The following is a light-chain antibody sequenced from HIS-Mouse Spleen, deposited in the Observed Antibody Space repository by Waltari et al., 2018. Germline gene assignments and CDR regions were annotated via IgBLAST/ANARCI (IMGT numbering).Light chain of an antibody. V-gene: IGLV3-19*01. CDR2: GKN. J-gene: IGLJ1*01. Sequence: SSELTQSPAVSVALGQTVRITCQGASLRSYYASWYQQKPGQAPVLVIYGKNNRPSGIPDRFSGSSSGNTASLTITGAQAEDEADYYCNSRDSSGNHLVFGTGTKVTVL. CDR3: NSRDSSGNHLV. CDR1: SLRSYY.